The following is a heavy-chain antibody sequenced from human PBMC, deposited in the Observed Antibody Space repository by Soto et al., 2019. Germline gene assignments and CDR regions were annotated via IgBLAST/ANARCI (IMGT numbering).Heavy chain of an antibody. CDR2: IKQDGSEK. CDR1: GFTFSSYW. CDR3: AREGLAANARRNEPHDAFDI. Sequence: GGSLRLSCAASGFTFSSYWMSWVRQAPGKGLEWVANIKQDGSEKYYVDSVKGRFTISRDNAKNSLYLQMNSLRAEDTAVYYCAREGLAANARRNEPHDAFDIWGQGTMVTVSS. V-gene: IGHV3-7*05. D-gene: IGHD2-15*01. J-gene: IGHJ3*02.